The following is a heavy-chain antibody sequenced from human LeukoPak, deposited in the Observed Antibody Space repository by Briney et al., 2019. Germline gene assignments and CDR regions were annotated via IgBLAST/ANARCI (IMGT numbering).Heavy chain of an antibody. J-gene: IGHJ4*02. V-gene: IGHV3-53*01. CDR3: MAAAGYNYGQC. CDR1: GLSVSNNY. Sequence: GGSLRLSCVASGLSVSNNYMNWVRQAPGEGLEWVSALYIGGNTYYVDSVRGRFTISRDDSKNTLYLQMNSLRAEDTAIYYCMAAAGYNYGQCWGQGTLVTVSS. D-gene: IGHD5-18*01. CDR2: LYIGGNT.